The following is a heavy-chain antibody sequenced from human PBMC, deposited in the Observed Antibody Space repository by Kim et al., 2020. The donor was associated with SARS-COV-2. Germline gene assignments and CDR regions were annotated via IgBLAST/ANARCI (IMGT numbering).Heavy chain of an antibody. CDR3: ARENQGYSSSWYFPWDY. Sequence: FQGRVTITADKSTSTAYMELSSLRSEDTAVYYCARENQGYSSSWYFPWDYWGQGTLVTVSS. J-gene: IGHJ4*02. D-gene: IGHD6-13*01. V-gene: IGHV1-69*04.